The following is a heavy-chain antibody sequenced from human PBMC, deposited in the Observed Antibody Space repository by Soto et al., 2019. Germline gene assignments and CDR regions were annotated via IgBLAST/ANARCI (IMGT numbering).Heavy chain of an antibody. Sequence: QVQLVQSGAEVKKPGSSVKVSCKASGGTFSSYAISWVRQAPGQGLEWMGGIIPIFGTANYAQKFQGRVTITADESTRPAYMELSSLRSEDTAVYYCARCGYYDILTGFDYWGQGTLVTVSS. CDR3: ARCGYYDILTGFDY. J-gene: IGHJ4*02. CDR2: IIPIFGTA. V-gene: IGHV1-69*12. D-gene: IGHD3-9*01. CDR1: GGTFSSYA.